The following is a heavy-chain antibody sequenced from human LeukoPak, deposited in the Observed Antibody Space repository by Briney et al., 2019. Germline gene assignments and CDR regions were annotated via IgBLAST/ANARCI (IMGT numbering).Heavy chain of an antibody. D-gene: IGHD3-10*01. CDR1: GFTFSSYT. V-gene: IGHV3-21*01. J-gene: IGHJ4*02. CDR2: ISSSTSYI. Sequence: GGSLRLSCAASGFTFSSYTMNWVRQAPGKGLEWVSSISSSTSYIYYAESVKGRLTISRDNAKNSLYLQMNSLRAEDTAVYYCARDRAVYYYGSGSHDYWGQGTLVTVSS. CDR3: ARDRAVYYYGSGSHDY.